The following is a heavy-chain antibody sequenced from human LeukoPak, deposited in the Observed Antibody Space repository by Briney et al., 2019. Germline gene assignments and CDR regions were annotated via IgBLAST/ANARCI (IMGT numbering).Heavy chain of an antibody. V-gene: IGHV3-23*01. J-gene: IGHJ4*02. CDR2: ISGSGDNT. Sequence: TGGSLRLSCAASGFTFSSYAMSWVRQAPGKGLEWVSGISGSGDNTYYADSVKGRFTISRDNSKNTLYLQMNSLSAEDTAVYYCARRRYNWNAIDYWGQGTLVTVSS. CDR3: ARRRYNWNAIDY. CDR1: GFTFSSYA. D-gene: IGHD1-20*01.